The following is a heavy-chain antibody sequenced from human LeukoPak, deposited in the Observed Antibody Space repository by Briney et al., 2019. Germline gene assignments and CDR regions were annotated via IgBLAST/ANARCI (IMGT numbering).Heavy chain of an antibody. Sequence: SETLSLTCTVSGGSISSGGYYWSWIRQPPGKGLEWIGYIYHSGSTYYNPSLKSRVTISVDRSKNQFSLKLSSVTAADTAVYYCARAHGGSSTSLLSAGYYYYMDVWGKGTTVTVSS. D-gene: IGHD2-2*01. J-gene: IGHJ6*03. V-gene: IGHV4-30-2*01. CDR1: GGSISSGGYY. CDR3: ARAHGGSSTSLLSAGYYYYMDV. CDR2: IYHSGST.